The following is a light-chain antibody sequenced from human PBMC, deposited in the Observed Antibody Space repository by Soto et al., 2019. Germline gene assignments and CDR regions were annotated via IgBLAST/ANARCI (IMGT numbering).Light chain of an antibody. CDR3: QQYNTWSPLT. CDR2: GAS. Sequence: EIVMTQSPATLSVSPGERATLSYRASQSVNNNLAWYQQKPGQAPRLLIYGASTRATGIPARFSGSGSGTEFTLTISSLQSEDFAVYYCQQYNTWSPLTFGGGTKVETK. CDR1: QSVNNN. V-gene: IGKV3-15*01. J-gene: IGKJ4*01.